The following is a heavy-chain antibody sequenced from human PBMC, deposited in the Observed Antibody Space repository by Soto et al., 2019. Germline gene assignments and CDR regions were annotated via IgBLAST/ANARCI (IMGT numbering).Heavy chain of an antibody. D-gene: IGHD3-22*01. CDR1: GDSVSRSY. CDR2: NYYIGST. CDR3: ARPHYDSNTFHYYFHY. J-gene: IGHJ4*02. V-gene: IGHV4-59*02. Sequence: SETLSLTCVVSGDSVSRSYWSWIQQPPGKGLEWIGLNYYIGSTNYSPSLKSRVTISVDTSKNQLSLELSSVTAADTAVYYCARPHYDSNTFHYYFHYWGQGTLVTVSS.